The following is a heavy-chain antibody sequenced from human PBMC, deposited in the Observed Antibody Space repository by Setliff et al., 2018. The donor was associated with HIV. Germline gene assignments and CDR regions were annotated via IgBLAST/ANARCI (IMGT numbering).Heavy chain of an antibody. D-gene: IGHD5-18*01. J-gene: IGHJ6*03. V-gene: IGHV4-59*12. Sequence: RDPPGKGLEWIGFIYETGSTYYNPSLKSRVSISIDTSKNQFSLKLSSVTAADTAVYFCARDGYTNGYGYYYFYMDVWGKGTTVTVSS. CDR2: IYETGST. CDR3: ARDGYTNGYGYYYFYMDV.